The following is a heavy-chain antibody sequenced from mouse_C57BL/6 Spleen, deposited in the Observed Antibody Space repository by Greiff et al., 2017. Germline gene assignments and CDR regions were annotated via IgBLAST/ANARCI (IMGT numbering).Heavy chain of an antibody. V-gene: IGHV5-17*01. J-gene: IGHJ2*01. CDR1: GFTFSDYG. D-gene: IGHD1-1*01. Sequence: EVMLVESGGGLVKPGGSLKLSCAASGFTFSDYGMHWVRQAPEKGLEWVAYISSGSSTIYYADNVKGQFTISRDNAKNTLFLQMTSLRSEDTAIYYCARYYYGRILRYFDYWGQGTTLTVSS. CDR2: ISSGSSTI. CDR3: ARYYYGRILRYFDY.